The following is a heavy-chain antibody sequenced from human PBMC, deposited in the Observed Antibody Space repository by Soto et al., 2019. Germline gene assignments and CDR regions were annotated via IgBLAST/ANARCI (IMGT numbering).Heavy chain of an antibody. V-gene: IGHV1-2*04. CDR2: INPNSGGT. Sequence: ASVKVSCKASGYTFTGYYMHWVRQAPGQGLEWMGWINPNSGGTNYAQKFQGWVTMTRDTSISTAYMELSRLRSDDTAVYYCARGALVYGIYYYYGMDVWGQGTPVTVSS. J-gene: IGHJ6*02. CDR3: ARGALVYGIYYYYGMDV. CDR1: GYTFTGYY. D-gene: IGHD2-2*02.